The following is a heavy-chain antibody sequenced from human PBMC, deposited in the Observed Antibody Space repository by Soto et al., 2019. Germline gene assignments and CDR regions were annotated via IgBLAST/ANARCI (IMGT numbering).Heavy chain of an antibody. Sequence: QVQLVQSGAEVKKPGSSVKVSCKASGGTFSSYAISWVRQAPGQGLEWMGGLIPIFGTANYAQKFQGRVTITADKSTSTAYMELSRLRSEDTAVYYCARVGASLAGFDYWVQGTLVTVSS. CDR3: ARVGASLAGFDY. D-gene: IGHD1-26*01. J-gene: IGHJ4*02. CDR1: GGTFSSYA. CDR2: LIPIFGTA. V-gene: IGHV1-69*06.